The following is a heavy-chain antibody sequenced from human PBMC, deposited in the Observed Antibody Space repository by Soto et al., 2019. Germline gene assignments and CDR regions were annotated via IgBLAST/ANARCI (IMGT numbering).Heavy chain of an antibody. CDR2: MNPNRGNT. J-gene: IGHJ5*02. Sequence: QVQLVQSGAEVKKPGASVKVSCKASGYTFTSYDINWVRQATGQGLEYLGWMNPNRGNTAYVQKFQGRVTMTWDTSITTAYMELRSPRSEDTAVYFCARGIKYGAYSRWFDPWGQGTLGSVSS. CDR3: ARGIKYGAYSRWFDP. CDR1: GYTFTSYD. V-gene: IGHV1-8*01. D-gene: IGHD4-17*01.